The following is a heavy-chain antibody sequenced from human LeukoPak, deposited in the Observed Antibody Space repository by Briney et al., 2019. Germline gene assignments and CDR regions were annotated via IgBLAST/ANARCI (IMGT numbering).Heavy chain of an antibody. D-gene: IGHD6-19*01. J-gene: IGHJ4*02. Sequence: DSVRGRFTISRDNAKNSLYLQLNSLRVEDTAVYYCARGGVAVAGTTDYYFDFWGQGTLVTVSS. CDR3: ARGGVAVAGTTDYYFDF. V-gene: IGHV3-48*03.